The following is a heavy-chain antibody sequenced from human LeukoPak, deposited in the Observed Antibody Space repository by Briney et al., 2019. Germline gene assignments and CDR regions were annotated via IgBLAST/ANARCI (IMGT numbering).Heavy chain of an antibody. V-gene: IGHV4-59*01. CDR1: GGSISSYY. CDR3: ARDPSYGDDAFDI. CDR2: IYYSGST. Sequence: PSETLSLTCTVSGGSISSYYWSWIRQPPGKGLEWIGYIYYSGSTNYNPSLKSRVTISVDTSKNQFSLKLSSVTAADTAVYYCARDPSYGDDAFDIWGQGTMVTVPS. J-gene: IGHJ3*02. D-gene: IGHD4-17*01.